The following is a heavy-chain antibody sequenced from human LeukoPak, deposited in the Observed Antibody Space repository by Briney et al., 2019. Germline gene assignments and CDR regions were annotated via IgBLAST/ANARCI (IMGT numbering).Heavy chain of an antibody. J-gene: IGHJ5*02. CDR1: GYTFTSYG. CDR3: ARDQLLWFGELWRTKFDP. Sequence: VKVSCKASGYTFTSYGISWVRQAPGQGLEWMGWISAYNGNTNYAQKLQGRVTMTTDTSTSTAYMELRSLRSDDTAVYYCARDQLLWFGELWRTKFDPWGQGTLVTVSS. D-gene: IGHD3-10*01. CDR2: ISAYNGNT. V-gene: IGHV1-18*01.